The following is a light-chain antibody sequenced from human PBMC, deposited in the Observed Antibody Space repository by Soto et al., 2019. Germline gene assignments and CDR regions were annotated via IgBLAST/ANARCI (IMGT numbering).Light chain of an antibody. Sequence: DIQMTQSPSSLSASVGDRVTITCRASQSIGNYLNWYQQKPGKAPKVLIYVASSLQSGVPSRFSGSGSGTDFTLTISSLQAEDFAAYYCQQTYRTPLTFGGGTVVEIK. V-gene: IGKV1-39*01. J-gene: IGKJ4*01. CDR3: QQTYRTPLT. CDR2: VAS. CDR1: QSIGNY.